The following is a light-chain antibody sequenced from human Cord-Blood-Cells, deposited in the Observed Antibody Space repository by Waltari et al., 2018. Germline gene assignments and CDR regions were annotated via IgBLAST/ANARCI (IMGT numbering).Light chain of an antibody. J-gene: IGKJ3*01. V-gene: IGKV1-5*03. Sequence: DIQMTQSPSTLPASVGDRVTIPCRASQSISSWLAWYQQKPGKAPKLLIYKASSLESGVPSRFSGSGSGTEFTLTISSLQPDDFATYYCQQYNSYSFTFGPGTKVDIK. CDR3: QQYNSYSFT. CDR2: KAS. CDR1: QSISSW.